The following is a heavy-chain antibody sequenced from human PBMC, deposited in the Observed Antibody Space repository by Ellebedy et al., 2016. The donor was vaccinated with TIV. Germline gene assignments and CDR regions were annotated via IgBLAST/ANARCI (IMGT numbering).Heavy chain of an antibody. CDR3: ARDHKTFYDTGVDFYGGLLFDY. J-gene: IGHJ4*02. CDR2: ISYDGSNK. V-gene: IGHV3-30-3*01. Sequence: PGGSLRLSCAASGFTFSSYAIHWVRQAPGKGLEWVAAISYDGSNKYYADSVKGRFTISRDNSKNTVYLQMNSLRAEDTAVYYCARDHKTFYDTGVDFYGGLLFDYWGPGTLVTVSS. D-gene: IGHD3-22*01. CDR1: GFTFSSYA.